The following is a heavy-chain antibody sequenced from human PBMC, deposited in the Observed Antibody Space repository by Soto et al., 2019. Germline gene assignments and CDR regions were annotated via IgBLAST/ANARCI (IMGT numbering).Heavy chain of an antibody. CDR2: FRSGGGT. J-gene: IGHJ6*02. V-gene: IGHV4-59*08. D-gene: IGHD3-10*01. Sequence: QVQLQESGPGLVKPSETLSLTCTVSGDSISSYNLAWIRQPPGKGLEWIGYFRSGGGTSYNPSLKCRVAISADTSMKQFYLRLSAVTAADTAVYYCVGQGIWVLHGLVDVWGQGTTVTVSS. CDR1: GDSISSYN. CDR3: VGQGIWVLHGLVDV.